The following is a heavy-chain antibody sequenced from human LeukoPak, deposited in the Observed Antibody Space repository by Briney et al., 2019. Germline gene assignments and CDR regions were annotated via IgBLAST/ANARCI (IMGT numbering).Heavy chain of an antibody. CDR1: GGSISSYS. V-gene: IGHV4-59*12. CDR2: IYYNGNT. CDR3: ARWYYYGSGSSQ. J-gene: IGHJ4*02. D-gene: IGHD3-10*01. Sequence: SETLSLTCTVSGGSISSYSWSWIRQPPGKGLEWIGYIYYNGNTNYNPSLKSRVTISVDTSKNQFSLKLSPVTAADTAVYYCARWYYYGSGSSQWGQGTLATVSS.